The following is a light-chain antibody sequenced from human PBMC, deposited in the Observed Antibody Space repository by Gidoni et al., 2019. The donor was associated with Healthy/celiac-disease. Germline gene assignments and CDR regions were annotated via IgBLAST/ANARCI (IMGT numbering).Light chain of an antibody. J-gene: IGKJ3*01. Sequence: AILMTQSPSSFSASTGDRVTITCRASQGISSYLAWYQQKPGKAPKLLIYAPTALQSGVPSRFSGSGSGTDFTLTISCLQSEDFATYYCQQYYSYPFTFXPXTKVDIK. CDR3: QQYYSYPFT. CDR2: APT. CDR1: QGISSY. V-gene: IGKV1-8*01.